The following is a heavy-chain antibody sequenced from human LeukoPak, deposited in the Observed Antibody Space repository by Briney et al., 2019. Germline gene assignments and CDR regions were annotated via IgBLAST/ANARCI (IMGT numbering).Heavy chain of an antibody. CDR2: IIPILGIA. CDR1: GGTFSSYT. V-gene: IGHV1-69*02. Sequence: ASVKVSCKASGGTFSSYTISWVRQAPGQGLEWMGRIIPILGIANYAQKFQGRVTITADKSTSTAYMELSSLRSEDTAVYYCARVGESLDFDYWGQGTLVTVPS. CDR3: ARVGESLDFDY. D-gene: IGHD3-16*01. J-gene: IGHJ4*02.